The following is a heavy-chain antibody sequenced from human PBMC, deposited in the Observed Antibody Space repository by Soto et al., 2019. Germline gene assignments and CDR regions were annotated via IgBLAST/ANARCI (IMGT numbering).Heavy chain of an antibody. D-gene: IGHD3-3*01. Sequence: GESLKISCKGSGYSFTSYWISWVRQMPGKGLEWMGRIDPSDSYTNYSPSFQGHVTISADKSISTAYLQWSSLKASDTAMYYCARHGLRFRVHHYGMDVWGQGTTVTVSS. CDR3: ARHGLRFRVHHYGMDV. J-gene: IGHJ6*02. CDR2: IDPSDSYT. V-gene: IGHV5-10-1*01. CDR1: GYSFTSYW.